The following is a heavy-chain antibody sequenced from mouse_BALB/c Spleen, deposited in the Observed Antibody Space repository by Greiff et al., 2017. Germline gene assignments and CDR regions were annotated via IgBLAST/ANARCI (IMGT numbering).Heavy chain of an antibody. D-gene: IGHD4-1*01. CDR3: AREVNWDGAY. J-gene: IGHJ3*01. CDR1: GFSLTSYG. Sequence: QVQLKESGPGLVAPSQSLSITCTVSGFSLTSYGVHWVRQPPGKGLEWLGVIWAGGSTNYNSALMSRLSISKDNSKSQVFLKMNSLQTDDTARYYCAREVNWDGAYWGQGTLVTVSA. V-gene: IGHV2-9*02. CDR2: IWAGGST.